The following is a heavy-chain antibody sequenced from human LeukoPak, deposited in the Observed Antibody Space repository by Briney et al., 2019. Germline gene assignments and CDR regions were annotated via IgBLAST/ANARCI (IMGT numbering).Heavy chain of an antibody. CDR1: GGTFSSYA. D-gene: IGHD2-2*01. V-gene: IGHV1-69*01. Sequence: ASVKVSCKASGGTFSSYAISWVRQAPGQGLEWMGGIIPIFGTANYAQKFQGRVTITAGESTSTAYMELSSLRSEDTAVYYCARIHCSSTSCFGGLYYYYMDVWGKGTTVTVSS. J-gene: IGHJ6*03. CDR3: ARIHCSSTSCFGGLYYYYMDV. CDR2: IIPIFGTA.